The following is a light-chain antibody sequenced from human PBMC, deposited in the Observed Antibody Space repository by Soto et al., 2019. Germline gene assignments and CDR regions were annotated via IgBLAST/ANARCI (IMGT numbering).Light chain of an antibody. CDR3: SSYSRSTTLVV. Sequence: QSALTQPASVSGSPGQSITISCIGTSSDVGAFTSVSWYQQHPGKAPKLIIYDIIHRPSGVSDRFSGSKSVNTASLTISGLQPEDEATYHCSSYSRSTTLVVFGGGTKLTVL. CDR1: SSDVGAFTS. V-gene: IGLV2-14*03. J-gene: IGLJ2*01. CDR2: DII.